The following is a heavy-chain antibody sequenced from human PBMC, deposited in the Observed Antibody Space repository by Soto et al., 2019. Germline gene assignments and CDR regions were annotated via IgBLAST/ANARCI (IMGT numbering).Heavy chain of an antibody. CDR3: AKPPAGHVAFDV. J-gene: IGHJ3*01. Sequence: PGGSLRLSCAASGFTFSIYAMSWVRQAPGKGLEWLANINPDGSAKYYVDSVRGRFTISRDNSKNSLYLQMSSLRAEDTAVYYCAKPPAGHVAFDVWGQGTMVTVSS. CDR2: INPDGSAK. V-gene: IGHV3-7*01. CDR1: GFTFSIYA.